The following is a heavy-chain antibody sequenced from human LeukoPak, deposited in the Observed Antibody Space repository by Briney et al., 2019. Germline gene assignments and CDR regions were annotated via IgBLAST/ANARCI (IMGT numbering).Heavy chain of an antibody. V-gene: IGHV4-59*01. Sequence: SETLSLACTVSVGPMSDSYWSWIRQPPGKGLEWIGYSYYTGVTNYNPSLKSRVTISVDTPKRQFTLNLTSVTSADTAVYYCARLHLDYLDLWGQGAVVTVSS. D-gene: IGHD5-12*01. CDR3: ARLHLDYLDL. J-gene: IGHJ1*01. CDR2: SYYTGVT. CDR1: VGPMSDSY.